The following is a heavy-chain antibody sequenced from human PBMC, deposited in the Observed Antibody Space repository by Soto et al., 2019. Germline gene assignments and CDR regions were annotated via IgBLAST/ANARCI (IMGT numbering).Heavy chain of an antibody. V-gene: IGHV3-66*01. D-gene: IGHD3-10*01. Sequence: EVQLVESGGGLVQPGGSLRLSCAASGFTVSTYYMNWVRQAPGEGLEWVSVVYSGGTTYYADSVRGRCTISRDNSKSKLFLQVNSRRAEDTSVYYCARGRSASSDFDSWGQGTLVTVSS. CDR1: GFTVSTYY. CDR2: VYSGGTT. CDR3: ARGRSASSDFDS. J-gene: IGHJ4*02.